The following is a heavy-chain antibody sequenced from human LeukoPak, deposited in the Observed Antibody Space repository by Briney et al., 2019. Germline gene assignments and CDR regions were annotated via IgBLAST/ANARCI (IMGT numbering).Heavy chain of an antibody. D-gene: IGHD5-12*01. CDR1: GGSISSYY. J-gene: IGHJ4*02. CDR2: IYYSGST. CDR3: ARAITTRGYSGYDRVPAFDY. V-gene: IGHV4-59*01. Sequence: SSETLSLTCTVSGGSISSYYWSWIRQPPGKGLEWIGYIYYSGSTNYNPSLKSRVTISVDTSKNQFSLKLSSVTAADTAVYYCARAITTRGYSGYDRVPAFDYWGQGTLVTVSS.